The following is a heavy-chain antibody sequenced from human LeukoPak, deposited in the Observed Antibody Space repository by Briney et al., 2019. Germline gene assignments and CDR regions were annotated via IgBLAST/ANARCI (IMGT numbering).Heavy chain of an antibody. CDR3: AKDKRGSSPSVAFDY. CDR2: ISGSGGST. D-gene: IGHD3-16*01. V-gene: IGHV3-23*01. Sequence: GGALRISCAASGFTFSSYAMRWVRPAPGEGLEWVSAISGSGGSTYYADSVKGRFTISRDNSKNTLYLQMNSLRAEDTAVYHCAKDKRGSSPSVAFDYWGQGTLVTVSS. CDR1: GFTFSSYA. J-gene: IGHJ4*02.